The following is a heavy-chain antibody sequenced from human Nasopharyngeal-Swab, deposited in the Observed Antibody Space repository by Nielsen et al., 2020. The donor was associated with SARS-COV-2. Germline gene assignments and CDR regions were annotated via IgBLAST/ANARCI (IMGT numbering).Heavy chain of an antibody. V-gene: IGHV3-30*18. Sequence: LSLTCAASGFTFSSYGMHWVRQAPGKGLEWVAVISYDGSNKYYADSVKGRFTISRDNSKNTLYLQMNSLRAEDTAVYYCAKGLEMATADYRGQGTLVTVSS. CDR2: ISYDGSNK. D-gene: IGHD5-24*01. J-gene: IGHJ4*02. CDR1: GFTFSSYG. CDR3: AKGLEMATADY.